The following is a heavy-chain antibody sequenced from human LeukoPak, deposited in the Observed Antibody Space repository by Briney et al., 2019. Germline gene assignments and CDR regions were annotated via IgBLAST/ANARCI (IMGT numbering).Heavy chain of an antibody. D-gene: IGHD2-2*01. J-gene: IGHJ5*02. CDR3: ARDQRAYCSTTSCKYNWFYP. CDR1: GFTFSSSS. CDR2: ISGSSSTI. Sequence: GGSLRLSCAASGFTFSSSSMNWVRQAPGKGLEWLSYISGSSSTIYYADSVKGRFTISRDNAKNSLYLQMNSLRDEDTAVYYCARDQRAYCSTTSCKYNWFYPWGQGTLVTVSS. V-gene: IGHV3-48*02.